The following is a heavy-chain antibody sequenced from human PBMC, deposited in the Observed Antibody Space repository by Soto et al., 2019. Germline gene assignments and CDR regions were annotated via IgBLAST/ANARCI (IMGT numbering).Heavy chain of an antibody. CDR3: ARGYGSGSYRDYYMDV. Sequence: GGPLRLSCAASGFTFSSYSMNWVRQATEKGLEWVSSISSSGTYTYYADSVKGRFTISRDNAKNSLYLQITSLRAEDTAVYYCARGYGSGSYRDYYMDVWGKGTTVTVSS. D-gene: IGHD3-10*01. V-gene: IGHV3-21*01. J-gene: IGHJ6*03. CDR2: ISSSGTYT. CDR1: GFTFSSYS.